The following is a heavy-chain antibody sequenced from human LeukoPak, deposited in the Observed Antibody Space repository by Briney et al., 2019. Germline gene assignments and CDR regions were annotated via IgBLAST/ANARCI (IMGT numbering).Heavy chain of an antibody. CDR2: IYYSGSI. D-gene: IGHD4/OR15-4a*01. CDR1: GGSISSSSYY. Sequence: PSETLSLTCTVSGGSISSSSYYWGWIRQPPGKGLEWIGSIYYSGSIYCNPSLKSRVTISVDTSKNQLSLKLRSVTAADTAVYYCARRAGAYSHPYDYWGQGTLVTVS. J-gene: IGHJ4*02. CDR3: ARRAGAYSHPYDY. V-gene: IGHV4-39*07.